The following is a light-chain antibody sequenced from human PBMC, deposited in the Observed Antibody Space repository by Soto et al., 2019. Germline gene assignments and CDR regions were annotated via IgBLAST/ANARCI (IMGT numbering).Light chain of an antibody. Sequence: DIKIIHSPSTLSASVGDRVTITCRASRSISIYLAWYQQKPGKAPKLLIYEASSLESGVPSRFSGSGSGTEFTLTISSLQPDDFATYYCQHYNSYPWTFGHGTKVDIK. CDR2: EAS. CDR3: QHYNSYPWT. CDR1: RSISIY. J-gene: IGKJ1*01. V-gene: IGKV1-5*03.